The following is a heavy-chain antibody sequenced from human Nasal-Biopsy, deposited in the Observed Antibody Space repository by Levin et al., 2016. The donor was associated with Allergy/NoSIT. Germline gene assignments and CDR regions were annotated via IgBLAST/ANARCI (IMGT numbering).Heavy chain of an antibody. CDR2: ISSTGITI. CDR1: GFIFSSHE. Sequence: GESLKISCAASGFIFSSHEMNWVRQSPGKGLEWISYISSTGITIHYADSVKGRFTISRINAWNSLYLQMNSLRDKDAGTYYCARGSALGRKTIDFWGRGTLVTVSS. J-gene: IGHJ4*02. CDR3: ARGSALGRKTIDF. D-gene: IGHD5-18*01. V-gene: IGHV3-48*03.